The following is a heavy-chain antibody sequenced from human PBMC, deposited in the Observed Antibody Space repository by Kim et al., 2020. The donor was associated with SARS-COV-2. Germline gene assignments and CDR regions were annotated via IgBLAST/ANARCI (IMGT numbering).Heavy chain of an antibody. D-gene: IGHD1-26*01. Sequence: ASVKVSCKASGYTFTSYGISWVRQAPGQGLEWMGWISAYNGNTNYAQKLQGRVTMTTDTSTSTAYMGLRSLRSDDTAVYYCARYGSPRWYYYYGMDVWGQGTTXTVSS. V-gene: IGHV1-18*04. CDR2: ISAYNGNT. J-gene: IGHJ6*02. CDR3: ARYGSPRWYYYYGMDV. CDR1: GYTFTSYG.